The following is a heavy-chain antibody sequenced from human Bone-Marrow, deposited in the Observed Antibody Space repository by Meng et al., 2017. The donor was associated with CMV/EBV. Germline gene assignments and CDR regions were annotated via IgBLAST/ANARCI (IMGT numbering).Heavy chain of an antibody. V-gene: IGHV3-74*01. Sequence: LSLTCAASGFIFSSYWMHWVRQVPGKGLVWVTRIKSDGSSAHYADSVKGRFTISRDNAKNTLDLQMNSLRVEDTAVYYCASELAKGYWGRGTLVTVSS. D-gene: IGHD2-15*01. CDR2: IKSDGSSA. CDR3: ASELAKGY. CDR1: GFIFSSYW. J-gene: IGHJ4*02.